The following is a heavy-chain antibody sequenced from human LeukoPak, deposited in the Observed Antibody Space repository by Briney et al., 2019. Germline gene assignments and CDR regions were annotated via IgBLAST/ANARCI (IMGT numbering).Heavy chain of an antibody. D-gene: IGHD2-2*01. J-gene: IGHJ5*02. CDR2: ISSSSSYI. V-gene: IGHV3-21*01. CDR3: ARGILPIVVVPAATFEP. CDR1: GVTFSSYS. Sequence: WGSLTLSCAASGVTFSSYSMNWVRQPPGKGLEWVSSISSSSSYIYYADSVKGRFTISRDNAKNSLYLQMNSLRAEGTAVYYCARGILPIVVVPAATFEPWGQGTLVTVSS.